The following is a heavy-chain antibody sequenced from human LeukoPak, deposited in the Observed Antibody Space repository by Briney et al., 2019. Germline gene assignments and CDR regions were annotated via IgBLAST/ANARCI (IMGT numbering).Heavy chain of an antibody. J-gene: IGHJ4*02. CDR1: GFTFSSYS. CDR3: AKTVLYSYGYVDY. D-gene: IGHD5-18*01. Sequence: PGGSLRLSCAASGFTFSSYSMNWVRQAPGKGLEWVSSISSSSSYIYYADSVKGRFTISRDNAKNSLYLQMNSLRAEDTAVYYCAKTVLYSYGYVDYWGQGTLVTVSS. CDR2: ISSSSSYI. V-gene: IGHV3-21*01.